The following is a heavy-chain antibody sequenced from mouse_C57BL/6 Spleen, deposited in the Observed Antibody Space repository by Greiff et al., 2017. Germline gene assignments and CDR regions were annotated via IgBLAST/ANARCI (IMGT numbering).Heavy chain of an antibody. CDR2: IWSGGST. Sequence: VQLQQSGPGLVQPSQSLSITCTVSGFSLTSYGVHWVRQSPGKGLEWLGVIWSGGSTDYTAAFIARLSISKDNSKSQFFFKMNSLQAYDTAIYYCARKLGHYAMDYWGQGTSVTVSS. D-gene: IGHD4-1*01. CDR3: ARKLGHYAMDY. V-gene: IGHV2-2*01. J-gene: IGHJ4*01. CDR1: GFSLTSYG.